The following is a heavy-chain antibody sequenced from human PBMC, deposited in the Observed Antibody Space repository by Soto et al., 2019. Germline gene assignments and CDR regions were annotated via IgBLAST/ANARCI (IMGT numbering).Heavy chain of an antibody. D-gene: IGHD3-3*01. Sequence: PGGSVRLSCAASGFTFSSYAMSWVRQAPGKGLEWVSAISGSGGSTYYADSVKGRFTISRDNSKNTLYLQMNSLRAEDTAVYYCAKDEGDFWSGYYTGDYYYYGMDVWGQGTTVTVSS. CDR2: ISGSGGST. CDR1: GFTFSSYA. CDR3: AKDEGDFWSGYYTGDYYYYGMDV. J-gene: IGHJ6*02. V-gene: IGHV3-23*01.